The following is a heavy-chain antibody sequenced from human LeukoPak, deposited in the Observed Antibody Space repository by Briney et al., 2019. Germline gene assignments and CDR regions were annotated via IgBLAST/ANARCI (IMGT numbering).Heavy chain of an antibody. CDR2: ISAYNGNT. CDR1: GYTFTSYG. D-gene: IGHD3-22*01. J-gene: IGHJ4*02. CDR3: ARGDLPDYYDSSGYYQIDY. V-gene: IGHV1-18*01. Sequence: ASVKVSCKASGYTFTSYGISWVRQAPGPGLEWMGWISAYNGNTNYAQKLQGRVTKTTDTTTSTAYMELRSLRSDDTAVYYCARGDLPDYYDSSGYYQIDYWGQGTLVTVCS.